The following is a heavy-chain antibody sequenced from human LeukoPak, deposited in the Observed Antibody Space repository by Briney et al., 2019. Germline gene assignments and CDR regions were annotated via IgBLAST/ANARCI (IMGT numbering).Heavy chain of an antibody. J-gene: IGHJ4*02. D-gene: IGHD2-8*01. CDR1: GFSFSNYP. CDR3: SRENGAFSPFGY. V-gene: IGHV4-4*02. Sequence: PGGSLRLSCAASGFSFSNYPMTWVRQPPGQGLEWIGEISLTGLTHYNPSLESRITVSLDKSKNQLSLNLTSVTAADTAVYYCSRENGAFSPFGYWGQGTLVTVLS. CDR2: ISLTGLT.